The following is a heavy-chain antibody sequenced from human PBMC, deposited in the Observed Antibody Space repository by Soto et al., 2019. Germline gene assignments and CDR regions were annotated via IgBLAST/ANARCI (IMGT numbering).Heavy chain of an antibody. V-gene: IGHV3-49*04. D-gene: IGHD6-6*01. CDR1: GFTFGDYA. CDR3: TRAAASPKAQTPSYYYYCGMDV. CDR2: IRSKAYGGTT. Sequence: EVQLVESGGGLVQPGRSLSLSCTASGFTFGDYAMSWVRQAPGKGLEWVGFIRSKAYGGTTEYAASVKGRFTISRDDSKSIAYLQMNSLQTEDTAVYYCTRAAASPKAQTPSYYYYCGMDVWGQGTTVTVSS. J-gene: IGHJ6*02.